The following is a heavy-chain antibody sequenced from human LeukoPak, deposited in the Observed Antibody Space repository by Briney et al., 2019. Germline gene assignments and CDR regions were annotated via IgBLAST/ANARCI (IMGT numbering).Heavy chain of an antibody. CDR2: INHSGST. CDR3: ARIKLEDCSCLSHSGYLYYHYYYMEV. CDR1: GGTFSGYY. V-gene: IGHV4-34*01. D-gene: IGHD2-15*01. J-gene: IGHJ6*03. Sequence: PSETLSLTCAVYGGTFSGYYWSWIRQPPAKGLEWLGEINHSGSTNYNPSLKRRVTISVDPSKNQFSRKLSSVTAADTAVYYCARIKLEDCSCLSHSGYLYYHYYYMEVWRKGTGVSVSS.